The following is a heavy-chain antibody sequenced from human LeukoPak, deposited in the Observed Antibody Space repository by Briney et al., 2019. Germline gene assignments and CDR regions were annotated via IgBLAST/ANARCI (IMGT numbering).Heavy chain of an antibody. CDR3: VKHRDVSGSYFGY. V-gene: IGHV3-23*01. Sequence: GGSLRLSCAASGFTFSSYAMSWVRQAPGKGLEWVSAIGDSGGSTYYADSVKGRFTISRDNSKKTLHLQMNSLRAEDTAVYHCVKHRDVSGSYFGYWGQGTLVTVSA. D-gene: IGHD3-22*01. CDR2: IGDSGGST. CDR1: GFTFSSYA. J-gene: IGHJ4*02.